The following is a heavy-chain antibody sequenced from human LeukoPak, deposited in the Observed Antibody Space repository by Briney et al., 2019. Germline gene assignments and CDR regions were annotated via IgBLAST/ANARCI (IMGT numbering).Heavy chain of an antibody. CDR3: TSKYGDYSLGLDY. V-gene: IGHV3-15*01. D-gene: IGHD4-17*01. CDR1: GFTFSNAW. J-gene: IGHJ4*02. CDR2: IKSKTDGGTT. Sequence: SGGSLRLSCAASGFTFSNAWMSWVRQAPGKGLEWVGRIKSKTDGGTTDYAAPVKGRFTISRDDSKNTLYLQMNSLKTEDTAVYYCTSKYGDYSLGLDYWGQGTLVTVSS.